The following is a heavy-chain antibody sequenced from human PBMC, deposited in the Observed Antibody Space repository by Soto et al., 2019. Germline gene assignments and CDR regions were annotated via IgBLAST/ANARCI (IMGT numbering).Heavy chain of an antibody. D-gene: IGHD3-22*01. CDR3: AREGGLYYYDSSGSYDY. J-gene: IGHJ4*02. CDR1: GYTFTSYG. CDR2: ISAYIGTT. V-gene: IGHV1-18*01. Sequence: ASVKVSCKASGYTFTSYGISWVRQAPGQGLEWMGGISAYIGTTNYAQKFQGRVTMTTDKSTSTAYMELSSLRSEDTAVYYCAREGGLYYYDSSGSYDYWGQGTLVTVSS.